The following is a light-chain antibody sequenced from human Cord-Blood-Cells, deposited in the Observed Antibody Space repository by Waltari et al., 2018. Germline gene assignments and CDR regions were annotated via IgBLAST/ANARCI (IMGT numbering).Light chain of an antibody. CDR1: QSISSW. CDR3: QQYNSYL. CDR2: DAS. V-gene: IGKV1-5*01. J-gene: IGKJ1*01. Sequence: DIQMTQSPSTLSASVGARATITCRASQSISSWLAWYQQKPGKAPKLLIYDASSLESGVPSRFSGSGSGTEFTLTISSLQPDDFATYYCQQYNSYLFGQGTKVEIK.